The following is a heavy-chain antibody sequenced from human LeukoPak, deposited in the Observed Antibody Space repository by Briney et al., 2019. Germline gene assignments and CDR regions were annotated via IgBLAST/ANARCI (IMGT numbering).Heavy chain of an antibody. V-gene: IGHV3-23*01. D-gene: IGHD4-17*01. CDR2: ISGSGGST. CDR3: AKDMTVTPLLNGMDV. J-gene: IGHJ6*02. Sequence: GGSLRLSCAASGFTFSSYAMSWVRQAPGKGLEWVSAISGSGGSTYYADSVKGRFTISRDNSKNTLYLQMNSLRAEDTAVYYCAKDMTVTPLLNGMDVWGQGTTVTVSS. CDR1: GFTFSSYA.